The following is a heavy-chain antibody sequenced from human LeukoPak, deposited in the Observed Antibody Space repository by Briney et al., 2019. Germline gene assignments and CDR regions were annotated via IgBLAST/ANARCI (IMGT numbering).Heavy chain of an antibody. CDR3: AKTLGYCSSTSCPWFDP. D-gene: IGHD2-2*01. CDR1: GFTFSSYA. V-gene: IGHV3-23*01. J-gene: IGHJ5*02. Sequence: GGSLRLSCAAFGFTFSSYAMSWVRQAPGKGLEWVSAISGSGGSTYYADSVKGRFTISRDNSKNTLYLQINSLRAEDTAVYYCAKTLGYCSSTSCPWFDPWGQGTLVTVSS. CDR2: ISGSGGST.